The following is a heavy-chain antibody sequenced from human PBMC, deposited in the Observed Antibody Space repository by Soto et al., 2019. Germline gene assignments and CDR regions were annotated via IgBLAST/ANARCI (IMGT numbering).Heavy chain of an antibody. Sequence: QLQLVESGGGVVQPGRSLRLSCVASGFTFSDYGMHWVRQAPGKGLEWVAGIIYDGSEKFYADSVKGRFTISRDNSKNTLFLQMNSLRAEDTAVYFCARDRDTIFGVVINVPGVSTNYYGMDVWGQGTTVTVSS. CDR2: IIYDGSEK. D-gene: IGHD3-3*01. V-gene: IGHV3-30*03. CDR1: GFTFSDYG. J-gene: IGHJ6*02. CDR3: ARDRDTIFGVVINVPGVSTNYYGMDV.